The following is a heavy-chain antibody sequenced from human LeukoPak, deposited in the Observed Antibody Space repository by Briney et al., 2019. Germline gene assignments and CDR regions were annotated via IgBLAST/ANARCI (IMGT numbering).Heavy chain of an antibody. CDR2: ISSSGTTV. V-gene: IGHV3-48*04. D-gene: IGHD3-10*01. J-gene: IGHJ6*02. CDR1: GFTFSSYS. Sequence: GGSLRLSCAASGFTFSSYSMNWVRQAPGKGLEWVSYISSSGTTVYYADSVKGRFSISRDNSKNSLYLQMNSLRAEDTAVYYCARAYYYGSGSLMYGMDVWGQGTTATVSS. CDR3: ARAYYYGSGSLMYGMDV.